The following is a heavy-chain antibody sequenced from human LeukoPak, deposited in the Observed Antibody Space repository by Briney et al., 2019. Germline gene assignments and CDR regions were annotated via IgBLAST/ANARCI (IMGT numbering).Heavy chain of an antibody. V-gene: IGHV1-69*04. CDR3: ARGEAAGPPELYYYYMDV. CDR1: GGTFSSYA. Sequence: SVKASCKASGGTFSSYAISWVRQAPGQGLEWMGRIIPILGIANYAQKFQGRVTITADKSTSTAYMELSSLRSEDTAVYYCARGEAAGPPELYYYYMDVWGKGTTVTVSS. D-gene: IGHD6-13*01. CDR2: IIPILGIA. J-gene: IGHJ6*03.